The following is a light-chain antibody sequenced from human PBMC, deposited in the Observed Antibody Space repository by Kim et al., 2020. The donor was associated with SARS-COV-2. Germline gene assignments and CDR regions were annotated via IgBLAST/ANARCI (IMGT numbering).Light chain of an antibody. CDR2: EVS. V-gene: IGLV2-8*01. J-gene: IGLJ1*01. CDR1: SSDVGGYNS. CDR3: SSYGGSNNYV. Sequence: GQSVTISCTGTSSDVGGYNSVSWYQQHPGKAPKLMIYEVSKRPSGVPDRFSGSKSGNPASLTVSGLQAEDEADYYCSSYGGSNNYVFGTGTKVTVL.